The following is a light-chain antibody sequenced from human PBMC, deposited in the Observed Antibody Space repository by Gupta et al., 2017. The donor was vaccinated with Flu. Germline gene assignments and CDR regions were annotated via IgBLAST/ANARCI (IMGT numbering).Light chain of an antibody. V-gene: IGKV1-16*02. CDR1: QGISNY. Sequence: DIQITQSPFPLSASVGDRVNLTCRASQGISNYLAWFQKQPGKAPMSLIYAASSLQNGVPSDFSGSGSGTDFTLTISSLQPEDFATYYCQQYKTYPYTFDPGTKVDIK. J-gene: IGKJ3*01. CDR3: QQYKTYPYT. CDR2: AAS.